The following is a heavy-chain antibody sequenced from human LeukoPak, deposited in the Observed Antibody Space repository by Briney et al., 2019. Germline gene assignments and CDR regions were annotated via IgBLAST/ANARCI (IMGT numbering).Heavy chain of an antibody. J-gene: IGHJ4*02. CDR3: ARVGYFGSGNYYNDRGAFDY. CDR2: VHYSGSI. V-gene: IGHV4-59*01. D-gene: IGHD3-10*01. Sequence: SETLSLTCTVSGGSISSYYWSWIRQPPGKGLEWIGYVHYSGSINYNPSLKSRVTISVDTSKNQFSLKLSSVTAADTAVYYCARVGYFGSGNYYNDRGAFDYWGQGTLVTVSS. CDR1: GGSISSYY.